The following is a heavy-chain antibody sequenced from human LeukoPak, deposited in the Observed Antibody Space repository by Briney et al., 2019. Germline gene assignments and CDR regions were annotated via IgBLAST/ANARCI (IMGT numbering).Heavy chain of an antibody. D-gene: IGHD6-19*01. CDR3: ARGNRDSSGLYYYYGMDV. V-gene: IGHV3-9*01. CDR1: GFTFDDYA. CDR2: IS. Sequence: GRSLRLSCAASGFTFDDYAMFWVRQAPGKGLEWVSGISYAASVKGRFTISRDNAKNSLYLQMNSLRAEDTAFYYCARGNRDSSGLYYYYGMDVWGQGTTVPVSS. J-gene: IGHJ6*02.